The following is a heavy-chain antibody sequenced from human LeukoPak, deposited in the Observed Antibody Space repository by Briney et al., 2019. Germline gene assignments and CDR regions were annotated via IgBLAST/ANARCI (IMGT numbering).Heavy chain of an antibody. J-gene: IGHJ6*02. Sequence: SETLSLTCTVSGGSIRSSYYYWGWIRQPPGTGLEWIGSIYDSGSTYYNPSLKSRVTISVDTSKNQFSLKLNSVTAADTAVYYCARESLRYYYYGMDVWGQGTTVTVSS. CDR1: GGSIRSSYYY. CDR2: IYDSGST. V-gene: IGHV4-39*02. CDR3: ARESLRYYYYGMDV.